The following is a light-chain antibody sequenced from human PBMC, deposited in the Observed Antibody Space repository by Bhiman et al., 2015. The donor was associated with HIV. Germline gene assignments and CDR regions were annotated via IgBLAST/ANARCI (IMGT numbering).Light chain of an antibody. Sequence: SYELTQPPSMSVSPGQTARITCSGDVLPKHYAYWYQQKSGQAPVLVIYKDTERPSGIPERFSGSSSGTTVTLIISGVQTEDEADYYCQSADSSGTVIFGGGTKLTVL. CDR1: VLPKHY. CDR3: QSADSSGTVI. J-gene: IGLJ2*01. V-gene: IGLV3-25*03. CDR2: KDT.